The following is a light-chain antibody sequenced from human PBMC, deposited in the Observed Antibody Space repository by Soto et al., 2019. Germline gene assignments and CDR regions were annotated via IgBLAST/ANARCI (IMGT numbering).Light chain of an antibody. Sequence: QSVLTQPASVSGSPGQSITISCTGTSSDVGSYNLVSWYQQDPGKAPKPMIYEGSKRPSGVSNRFSGSKSGNTASLTISGLHAEDEADYYCCSYAGSSTYVFGTGTKLTVL. CDR1: SSDVGSYNL. J-gene: IGLJ1*01. CDR2: EGS. V-gene: IGLV2-23*01. CDR3: CSYAGSSTYV.